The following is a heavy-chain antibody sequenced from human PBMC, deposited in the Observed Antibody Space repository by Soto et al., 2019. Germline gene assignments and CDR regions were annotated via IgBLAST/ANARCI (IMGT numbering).Heavy chain of an antibody. CDR3: AKDNADNPYYYLDV. Sequence: GGSLILSCAASGFIFGDYAMHWVRQAPGKGLEWVSGISWNSGSIGYADSVKGRFTISRDNAKNSLYLQMNSLRAEDTALYYCAKDNADNPYYYLDVWGKGTTVTVSS. CDR2: ISWNSGSI. D-gene: IGHD1-1*01. CDR1: GFIFGDYA. J-gene: IGHJ6*03. V-gene: IGHV3-9*01.